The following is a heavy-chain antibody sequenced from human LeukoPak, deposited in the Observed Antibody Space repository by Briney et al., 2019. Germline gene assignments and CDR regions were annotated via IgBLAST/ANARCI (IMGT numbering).Heavy chain of an antibody. CDR3: ATYSHWVAGDV. Sequence: GGSLRLSCAASGFTFSKSWMSWVRQAPGKGLEWAANMNEDGSEKDYVDSVKGRFTISRDNARKSLYLQMSSLRAEDTAVYYCATYSHWVAGDVWGQGTTVTVSS. CDR1: GFTFSKSW. D-gene: IGHD3-16*01. V-gene: IGHV3-7*01. J-gene: IGHJ6*02. CDR2: MNEDGSEK.